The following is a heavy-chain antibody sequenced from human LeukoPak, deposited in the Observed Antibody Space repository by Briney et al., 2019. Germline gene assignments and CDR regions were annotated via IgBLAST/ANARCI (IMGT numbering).Heavy chain of an antibody. CDR1: GFTFSSYA. CDR3: VKILVILVPLFDY. Sequence: GSLRLSCAAPGFTFSSYAMRWGRQAPGEGLGWVSAISGSGGSTYYADSVKGRFTISRDNSKKTLCLQMYRLRAQNTAVYYCVKILVILVPLFDYWGQGTLVTVSS. D-gene: IGHD3-9*01. V-gene: IGHV3-23*01. J-gene: IGHJ4*02. CDR2: ISGSGGST.